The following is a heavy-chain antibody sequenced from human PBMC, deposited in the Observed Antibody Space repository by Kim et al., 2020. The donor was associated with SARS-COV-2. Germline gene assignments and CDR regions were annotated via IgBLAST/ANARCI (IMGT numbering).Heavy chain of an antibody. J-gene: IGHJ6*01. D-gene: IGHD6-13*01. CDR2: IYTSGSA. CDR3: ESDGSSSGYGVEV. CDR1: GGSISSYY. V-gene: IGHV4-4*07. Sequence: SETLSLTCTVSGGSISSYYWSWIRQRAGTGLELIGRIYTSGSANYNHSLKSRGTMSVDTSTNQFSLSLSSVTAADTAVSYCESDGSSSGYGVEVWGQGT.